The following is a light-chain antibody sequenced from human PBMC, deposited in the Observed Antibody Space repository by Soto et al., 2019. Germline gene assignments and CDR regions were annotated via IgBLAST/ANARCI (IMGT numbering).Light chain of an antibody. CDR3: SSYTSSSTYV. CDR2: EVS. J-gene: IGLJ1*01. V-gene: IGLV2-14*01. Sequence: QSALTQPASVSGSPGQSITISCTGTSSDVGGYNYVSWYQQHPGKAPKLMIYEVSNRPSGVSNRVSGSKSGNTASLTISGLQAEDEADYYCSSYTSSSTYVFGTVPKLTVL. CDR1: SSDVGGYNY.